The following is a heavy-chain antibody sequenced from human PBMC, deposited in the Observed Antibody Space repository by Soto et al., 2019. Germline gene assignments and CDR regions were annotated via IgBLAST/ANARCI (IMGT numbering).Heavy chain of an antibody. CDR2: ISWNSGSI. CDR1: GFTFDDYA. J-gene: IGHJ4*02. Sequence: EVQLVESGGGLVQPGRSLRLSCAASGFTFDDYAMHWVRQAPGKGLEWVSGISWNSGSIGYADSVKGRFTISRDNAKNSLYLQMNSLRAEDTALYYCAKGSGWHGDGFDYWGQGTLVTVSS. V-gene: IGHV3-9*01. CDR3: AKGSGWHGDGFDY. D-gene: IGHD6-19*01.